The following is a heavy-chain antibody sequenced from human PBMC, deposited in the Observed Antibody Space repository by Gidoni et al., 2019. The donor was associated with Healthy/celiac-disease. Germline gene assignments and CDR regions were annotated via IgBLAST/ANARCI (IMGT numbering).Heavy chain of an antibody. CDR2: IRGSGGSK. J-gene: IGHJ4*02. V-gene: IGHV3-23*01. Sequence: VQLLESGGGLVQPGGSLRLSCSASGFPFSSYAIGWVLQAPGKGLEWVSAIRGSGGSKYYAESVKGRFTISRDNSKNTLYLQMNSLRAEDTAVYYCAKDALQYYYDSSGDDYWGQGTLVTVSS. CDR3: AKDALQYYYDSSGDDY. D-gene: IGHD3-22*01. CDR1: GFPFSSYA.